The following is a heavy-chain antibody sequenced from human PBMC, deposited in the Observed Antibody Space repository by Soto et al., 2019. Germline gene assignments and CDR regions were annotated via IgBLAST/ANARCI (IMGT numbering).Heavy chain of an antibody. J-gene: IGHJ4*02. V-gene: IGHV1-3*01. CDR3: ARTYCGGDCYFDFDY. D-gene: IGHD2-21*02. Sequence: QVQLVQSGAEVKKPGASVKVSCKASGYTFTSYAMHWVRQAPGQRLEGMGWINAGNGNTKYSQKFQGRVTITRDTSASTAYMKLSSLRSEDTAVYYCARTYCGGDCYFDFDYWGQGTLVTVSS. CDR1: GYTFTSYA. CDR2: INAGNGNT.